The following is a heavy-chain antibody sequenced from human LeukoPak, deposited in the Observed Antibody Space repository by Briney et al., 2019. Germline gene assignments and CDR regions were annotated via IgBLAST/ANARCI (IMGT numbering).Heavy chain of an antibody. CDR1: GGSISSYY. V-gene: IGHV4-4*07. CDR2: IYTSGST. J-gene: IGHJ5*02. Sequence: PSETLSLTCTVSGGSISSYYWSWIRQPAGKGLEWIGRIYTSGSTNYNPSLKSRVTMSVDTSKNQFSLKLSSVTAADTAVYYCARGQNWNYVNAIDWFDPWGQGTLVTVSS. CDR3: ARGQNWNYVNAIDWFDP. D-gene: IGHD1-7*01.